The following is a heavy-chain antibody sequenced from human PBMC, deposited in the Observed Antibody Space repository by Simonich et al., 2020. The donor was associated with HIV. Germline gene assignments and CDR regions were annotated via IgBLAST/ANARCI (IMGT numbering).Heavy chain of an antibody. D-gene: IGHD5-12*01. CDR3: ARRTGYDLDY. J-gene: IGHJ4*02. Sequence: QVHLQQWGAGLLKPSETLSLTCAVYGGSFSGYYWTWLRPPPGKGLEWIGEINNSGSTDDNPSLKSRVTISVDTSKNQFSLKLSSVTAADTAVYYCARRTGYDLDYWGQGTLVTVSS. V-gene: IGHV4-34*01. CDR1: GGSFSGYY. CDR2: INNSGST.